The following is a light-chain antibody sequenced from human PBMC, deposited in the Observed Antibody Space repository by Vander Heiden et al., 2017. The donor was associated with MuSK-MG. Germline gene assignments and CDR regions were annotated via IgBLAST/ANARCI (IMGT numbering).Light chain of an antibody. CDR2: QDS. J-gene: IGLJ2*01. CDR3: QAWDSSTVV. CDR1: KLGDKY. Sequence: SYDLPQPPSESVSPGQTASITCAGDKLGDKYACWYQQKPGQSPVLVINQDSKRPSGIPEGFSGSNTGNTATLTISGTQAMDEADYYCQAWDSSTVVFGGGTKLTVL. V-gene: IGLV3-1*01.